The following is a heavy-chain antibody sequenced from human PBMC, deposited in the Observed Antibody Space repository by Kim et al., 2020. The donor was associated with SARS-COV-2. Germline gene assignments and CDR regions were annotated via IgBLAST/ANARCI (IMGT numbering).Heavy chain of an antibody. D-gene: IGHD5-12*01. V-gene: IGHV4-39*01. Sequence: SETLSLTCTVSGGSIISSEYYWGWIRQPPGKGLEWIGSIYSSGRTYYDPSLKRRVTISLDTSKNQFYLRLSAVTAAATAVYYCARLNSRYGAPGFDY. J-gene: IGHJ4*01. CDR1: GGSIISSEYY. CDR3: ARLNSRYGAPGFDY. CDR2: IYSSGRT.